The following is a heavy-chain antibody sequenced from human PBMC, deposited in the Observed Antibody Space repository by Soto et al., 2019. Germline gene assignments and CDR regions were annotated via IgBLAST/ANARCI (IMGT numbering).Heavy chain of an antibody. Sequence: PSETLSLTCRVSGGSINSSTYYWSWVRQRPGKVLEWIGHIFYSGSAYYNASLKTRLAISGDTSKHQFSLKLSAVTAADTAVYYCARSIGPAAGWYVDVWGQRILVTVSS. CDR1: GGSINSSTYY. J-gene: IGHJ4*02. CDR3: ARSIGPAAGWYVDV. V-gene: IGHV4-31*03. CDR2: IFYSGSA. D-gene: IGHD6-6*01.